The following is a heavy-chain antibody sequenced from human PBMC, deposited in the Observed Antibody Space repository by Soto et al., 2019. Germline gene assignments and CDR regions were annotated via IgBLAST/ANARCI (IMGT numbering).Heavy chain of an antibody. V-gene: IGHV1-3*01. CDR3: ASSYSNYALIDYYYYGMDV. Sequence: QVQLVQSGAEVKKPGASVKVSCMASGYTFTSYAMHWVRQAPGQRLEWMGWINAGNGNTKYSQKFQGRVTITRDTPASTAYMELSSLRSEDTAVYYCASSYSNYALIDYYYYGMDVWGQGTTVTVSS. CDR1: GYTFTSYA. J-gene: IGHJ6*02. CDR2: INAGNGNT. D-gene: IGHD4-4*01.